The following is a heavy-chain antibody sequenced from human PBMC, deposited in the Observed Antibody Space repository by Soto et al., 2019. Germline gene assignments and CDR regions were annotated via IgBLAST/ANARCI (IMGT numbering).Heavy chain of an antibody. D-gene: IGHD3-3*01. J-gene: IGHJ4*02. CDR3: AKATLRVVHPLVFDY. CDR1: GFTFSSYG. Sequence: PGGSLRLSCAASGFTFSSYGMHWVRQAPGKGMEWVAVIWYDGSNKDYADSVKGRFVISRDNSKNTLYLQMNSLRAEDTAIYYCAKATLRVVHPLVFDYWGQGSLGTVAS. V-gene: IGHV3-33*06. CDR2: IWYDGSNK.